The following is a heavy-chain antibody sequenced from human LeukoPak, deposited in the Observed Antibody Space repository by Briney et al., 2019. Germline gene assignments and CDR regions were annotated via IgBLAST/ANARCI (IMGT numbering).Heavy chain of an antibody. CDR2: IYYSGST. D-gene: IGHD7-27*01. J-gene: IGHJ4*02. CDR3: AKSWGSERGVDY. Sequence: PSETLSLTCTVSGGSISSYYWSWIRKPPGKGLEWIGYIYYSGSTNYNPSLKSRVTISVDTSKNQFSLKLSSVTAADTAVYYCAKSWGSERGVDYWGQGTLVTVSS. V-gene: IGHV4-59*12. CDR1: GGSISSYY.